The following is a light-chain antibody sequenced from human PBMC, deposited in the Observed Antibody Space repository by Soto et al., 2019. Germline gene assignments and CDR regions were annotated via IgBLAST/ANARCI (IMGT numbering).Light chain of an antibody. CDR1: SSDVGGYNY. J-gene: IGLJ2*01. CDR3: SSYTSSSTQVV. V-gene: IGLV2-14*01. CDR2: EVS. Sequence: QSALTQPASVSGSPGQSITISCTGTSSDVGGYNYVSWYQQHPGKAPKLMIYEVSNRPSGVSNRFSGSKSGNTASLTISGLKAEDDADYYCSSYTSSSTQVVFGGGTKLTVL.